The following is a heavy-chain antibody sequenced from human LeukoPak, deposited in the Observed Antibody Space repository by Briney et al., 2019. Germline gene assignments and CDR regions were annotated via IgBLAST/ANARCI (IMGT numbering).Heavy chain of an antibody. CDR3: ARASSGSGWYGGRWFQY. CDR1: GGSIGRYY. D-gene: IGHD6-19*01. V-gene: IGHV4-59*01. Sequence: SETLSLTCTVSGGSIGRYYWSWIRQPPGRGLEWIAYIYYTGSTNYNPSLKSRVTISIDTSNNQFSLQLTSVTAADTAVYYCARASSGSGWYGGRWFQYWGQGSLVTVSS. J-gene: IGHJ1*01. CDR2: IYYTGST.